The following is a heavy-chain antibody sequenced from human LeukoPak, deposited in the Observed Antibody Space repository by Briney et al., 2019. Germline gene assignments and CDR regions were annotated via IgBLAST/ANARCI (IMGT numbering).Heavy chain of an antibody. Sequence: ASVKVSCKASGYTFTGYYMHWVRQAPGQGLEWMGWINPNNGGTNYAQKFQGRVTMTRDTSISTACMELTRLRSDDTAVYYCARGFSSSSWYGMDVWGQGTTVTVSS. D-gene: IGHD6-13*01. V-gene: IGHV1-2*02. CDR2: INPNNGGT. CDR1: GYTFTGYY. CDR3: ARGFSSSSWYGMDV. J-gene: IGHJ6*02.